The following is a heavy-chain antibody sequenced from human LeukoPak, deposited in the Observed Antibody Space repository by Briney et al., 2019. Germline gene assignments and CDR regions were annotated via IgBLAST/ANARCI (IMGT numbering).Heavy chain of an antibody. CDR2: INPSGGST. CDR1: GYTFTSYY. J-gene: IGHJ6*02. D-gene: IGHD6-13*01. CDR3: ARGRSPSTAQYGMDV. Sequence: ASVKVSCKASGYTFTSYYMHWVRQAPGQGLEWMGIINPSGGSTSYAQKFHGRVTMTRDTSTSTVYMELSSLRSEDTAVYYCARGRSPSTAQYGMDVWGQGTTVTVSS. V-gene: IGHV1-46*01.